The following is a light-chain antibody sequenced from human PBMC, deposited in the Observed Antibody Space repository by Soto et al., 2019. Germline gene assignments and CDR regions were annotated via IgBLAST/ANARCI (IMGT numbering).Light chain of an antibody. Sequence: QSVLTQPPSVSGAPGQWVTISCTGSSSNIGAGYDVHWYQQVPGKVPKPLIYGNNNRPSGVPDRFSGSKSGTSASLAITGLQAEDEADYYCQSYDSSLSGYVFGTGTKVTVL. CDR1: SSNIGAGYD. CDR3: QSYDSSLSGYV. CDR2: GNN. V-gene: IGLV1-40*01. J-gene: IGLJ1*01.